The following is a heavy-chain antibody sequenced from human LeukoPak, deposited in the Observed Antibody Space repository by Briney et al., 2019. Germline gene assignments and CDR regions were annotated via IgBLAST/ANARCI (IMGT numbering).Heavy chain of an antibody. V-gene: IGHV1-8*01. CDR2: MNPNSRNT. J-gene: IGHJ4*02. CDR1: GYTFTSYD. CDR3: ARGPYGSGTN. Sequence: ASVKVSCKASGYTFTSYDINWVRQTTGQGLEWMGGMNPNSRNTGYAQKFQGRVTMTRNTSISTAYMELSSLRSEDTAVYYCARGPYGSGTNWGQGTLVTVSS. D-gene: IGHD3-10*01.